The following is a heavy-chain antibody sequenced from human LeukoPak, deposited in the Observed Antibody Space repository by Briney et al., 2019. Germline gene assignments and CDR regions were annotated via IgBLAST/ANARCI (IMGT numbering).Heavy chain of an antibody. CDR3: ARGLTGPYWYFDL. V-gene: IGHV3-53*04. Sequence: PGGSLRLSCAASGFTVSSNYMSWVRQAPGKGLEWVSVIYSGGSTSYADSVKGRFTISRHNSKNTLYLQMNSLRADDTAVYYCARGLTGPYWYFDLWGRGTLVTVSS. CDR2: IYSGGST. D-gene: IGHD3-9*01. CDR1: GFTVSSNY. J-gene: IGHJ2*01.